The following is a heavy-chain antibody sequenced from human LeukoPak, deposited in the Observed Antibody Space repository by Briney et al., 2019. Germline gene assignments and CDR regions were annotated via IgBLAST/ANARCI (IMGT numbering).Heavy chain of an antibody. CDR2: ISSSSSYI. CDR3: ARDYRQVAALRY. J-gene: IGHJ4*02. CDR1: GFPFSSYS. V-gene: IGHV3-21*01. Sequence: PGGSLRLSCAASGFPFSSYSMNWVRQAPGKGLEWVSSISSSSSYIYYADSVKGRFTISRDNAKNSLYLQMNSLRAEDTAVYYCARDYRQVAALRYWGQGTLVTVSS. D-gene: IGHD6-6*01.